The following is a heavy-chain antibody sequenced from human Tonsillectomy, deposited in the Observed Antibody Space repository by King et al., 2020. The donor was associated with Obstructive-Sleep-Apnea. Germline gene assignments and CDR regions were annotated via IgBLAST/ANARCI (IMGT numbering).Heavy chain of an antibody. CDR1: GYTFTCYH. V-gene: IGHV1-2*02. D-gene: IGHD3-22*01. CDR3: ARDMSAYDSTSPAY. CDR2: ISPNSDAT. J-gene: IGHJ4*02. Sequence: QLVQSGAEGKKPGASVKVYCKASGYTFTCYHIHWVRQAPGQGLEWMGWISPNSDATKYEQNFQDRVTRTRDTSNSTAYMDLRRLKYDDTARYYCARDMSAYDSTSPAYWGQGTLVTVSS.